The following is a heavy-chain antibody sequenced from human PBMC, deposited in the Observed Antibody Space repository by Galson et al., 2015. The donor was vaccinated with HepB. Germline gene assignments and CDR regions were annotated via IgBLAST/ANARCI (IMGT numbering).Heavy chain of an antibody. J-gene: IGHJ4*02. CDR1: GFTFSSYA. V-gene: IGHV3-30*04. CDR3: ARCLLIAAAGARALDY. CDR2: ISYGGGNK. D-gene: IGHD6-13*01. Sequence: SLRLSCAASGFTFSSYAMHWVRQAPGMGREWAAVISYGGGNKYYADSVKGRFTISRDNSKNTLYLQMNSLRAEDTAVYYCARCLLIAAAGARALDYWGQGTLVTVSS.